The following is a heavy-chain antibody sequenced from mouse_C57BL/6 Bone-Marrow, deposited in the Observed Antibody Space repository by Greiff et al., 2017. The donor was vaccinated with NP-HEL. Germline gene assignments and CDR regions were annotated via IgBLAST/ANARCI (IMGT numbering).Heavy chain of an antibody. Sequence: VQLQQSGAELVRPGASVKLSCTASGFNIKDDYMHWVKQRPEQGLEWIGWIDPENGDTEYASKFQGKATITADTSSNTAYLQLSSLTSEDTAVYYCTQIYYYGSSYVDYAMDYWGQGTSVTVSS. CDR1: GFNIKDDY. CDR3: TQIYYYGSSYVDYAMDY. V-gene: IGHV14-4*01. CDR2: IDPENGDT. J-gene: IGHJ4*01. D-gene: IGHD1-1*01.